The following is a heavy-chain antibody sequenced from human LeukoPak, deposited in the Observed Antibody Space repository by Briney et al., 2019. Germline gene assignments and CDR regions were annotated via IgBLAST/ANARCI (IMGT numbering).Heavy chain of an antibody. Sequence: GESLKISCKGSGYIFSSYWVDWVRQATGQRPEWMGWMSPNSGDTGYAQKFQDRVTMTRNTSISTAYMELSSLRSDDTAVYYCARGPPNWGYDYWGPGTLVTVSS. V-gene: IGHV1-8*02. CDR2: MSPNSGDT. CDR1: GYIFSSYW. D-gene: IGHD7-27*01. CDR3: ARGPPNWGYDY. J-gene: IGHJ4*02.